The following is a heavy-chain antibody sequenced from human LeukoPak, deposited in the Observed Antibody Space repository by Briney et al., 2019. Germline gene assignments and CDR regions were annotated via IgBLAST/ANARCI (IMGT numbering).Heavy chain of an antibody. CDR3: ARDVGGSLDY. J-gene: IGHJ4*02. Sequence: PGGSLRLSCAASGFTFSTYWMAWVRQAPGKGLEGVANIKGEESARHQADSVKGRFTISRDNAQNSVYLQMSSLRGEDTAVYYCARDVGGSLDYWGQGTLVTVSS. V-gene: IGHV3-7*01. CDR2: IKGEESAR. D-gene: IGHD1-26*01. CDR1: GFTFSTYW.